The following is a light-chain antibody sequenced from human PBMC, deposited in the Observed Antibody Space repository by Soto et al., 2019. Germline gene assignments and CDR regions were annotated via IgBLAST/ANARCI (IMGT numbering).Light chain of an antibody. V-gene: IGKV1-27*01. CDR2: AAS. Sequence: DIPMTQSPSSLSASIGDRVTITCRASQGIIDYVAWFQQKAGKPPKLLIYAASTLHPGVPSRFSGSGSGTDFTLTISILQPEDVATYYCQKYNTAPQTFGPGTKVEIK. CDR1: QGIIDY. J-gene: IGKJ1*01. CDR3: QKYNTAPQT.